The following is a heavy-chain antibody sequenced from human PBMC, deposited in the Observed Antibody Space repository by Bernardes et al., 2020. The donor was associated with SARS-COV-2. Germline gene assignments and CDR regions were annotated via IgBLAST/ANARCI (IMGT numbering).Heavy chain of an antibody. J-gene: IGHJ3*02. CDR2: IYYSGST. CDR1: GGSISSYY. Sequence: SETLSLTCTVSGGSISSYYWSWIRQPPGKGLEWSGYIYYSGSTNYNPSLKSRVTISVDTSKNQFALKLSSVTAADTAVYYCATGRLVRRAFDIWGQGTMVTVSS. D-gene: IGHD3-9*01. CDR3: ATGRLVRRAFDI. V-gene: IGHV4-59*08.